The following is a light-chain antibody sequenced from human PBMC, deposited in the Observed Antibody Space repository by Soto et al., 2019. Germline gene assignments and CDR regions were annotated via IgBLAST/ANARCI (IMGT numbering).Light chain of an antibody. CDR2: WAS. CDR1: QSVLYDSTNKNY. J-gene: IGKJ4*01. Sequence: DIVMTQSPDSLAVSLGERATINCKSSQSVLYDSTNKNYLDWYQQKPGEPPKLLIYWASTRESGVPDRFSVSGSGPDFTLTISRLQAEDVAVYYCRQYRETPLTFGGGTKVEIK. CDR3: RQYRETPLT. V-gene: IGKV4-1*01.